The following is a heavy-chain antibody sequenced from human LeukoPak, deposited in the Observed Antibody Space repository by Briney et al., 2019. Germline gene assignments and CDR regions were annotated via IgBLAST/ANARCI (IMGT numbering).Heavy chain of an antibody. D-gene: IGHD6-19*01. J-gene: IGHJ4*02. CDR3: ARNRPSSGWFIG. CDR2: MNANSGDT. CDR1: GYTFTSYD. Sequence: ASVKVSCKASGYTFTSYDINWVRQATGQGLEWMGWMNANSGDTGYAQKFQGRVTMTRDTSISTAYMELSSLRSEDTAVYYCARNRPSSGWFIGWGQGTLVTVSS. V-gene: IGHV1-8*01.